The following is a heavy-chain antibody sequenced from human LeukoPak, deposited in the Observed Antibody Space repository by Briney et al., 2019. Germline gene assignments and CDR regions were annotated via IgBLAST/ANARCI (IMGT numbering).Heavy chain of an antibody. D-gene: IGHD5-24*01. J-gene: IGHJ4*02. CDR2: IWYDGSNK. CDR3: ARETGDGYNYGVGY. Sequence: GGSLRLSCAASGFTFSSYGMHWVRQAPGKGLEWVAVIWYDGSNKYYADSVKGRFTISRDNSKNTPYLQMNSLRAEDTAVYYCARETGDGYNYGVGYWGQGTLVTVSS. CDR1: GFTFSSYG. V-gene: IGHV3-33*01.